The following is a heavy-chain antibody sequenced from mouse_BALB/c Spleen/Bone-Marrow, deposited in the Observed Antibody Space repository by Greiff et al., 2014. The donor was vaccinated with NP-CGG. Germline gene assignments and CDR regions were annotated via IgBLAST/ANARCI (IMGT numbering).Heavy chain of an antibody. Sequence: VKLMESGAELVKPGASVKMSCKASGYTFTSYWMHWVKRRPGQGLEWIGTIDPSDSYTSYNQKFKGKATLTVDTSSSTAYMQLSSLTSEDSAVYYCTRDDYGYWGQGTTLTVSS. V-gene: IGHV1S127*01. CDR1: GYTFTSYW. J-gene: IGHJ2*01. CDR3: TRDDYGY. D-gene: IGHD2-4*01. CDR2: IDPSDSYT.